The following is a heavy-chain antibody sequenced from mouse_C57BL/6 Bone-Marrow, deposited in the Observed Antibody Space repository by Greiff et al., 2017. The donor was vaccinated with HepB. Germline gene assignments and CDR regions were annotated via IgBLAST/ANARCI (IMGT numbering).Heavy chain of an antibody. J-gene: IGHJ1*03. CDR1: GYTFTSYW. Sequence: QVQLKQPGAELVRPGSSVKLSCNASGYTFTSYWMHWVKQRPIQGLEWIGNIDPSDSETHYTQKFKDKATLTVDKSSSTAYMQLSSLTSEDSAVYYCARWGTTVDWYFDVWGTGTTVTVSS. CDR3: ARWGTTVDWYFDV. CDR2: IDPSDSET. D-gene: IGHD1-1*01. V-gene: IGHV1-52*01.